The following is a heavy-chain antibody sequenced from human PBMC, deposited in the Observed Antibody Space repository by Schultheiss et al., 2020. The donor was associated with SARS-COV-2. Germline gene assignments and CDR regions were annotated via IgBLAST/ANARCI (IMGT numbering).Heavy chain of an antibody. D-gene: IGHD6-19*01. CDR2: ILYDGSNK. CDR3: ARDLAGQWLKF. V-gene: IGHV3-30*01. CDR1: GFTFSSYT. Sequence: GGSLRLSCAASGFTFSSYTMHWVRQAPGKGLEWVAVILYDGSNKYYADSVKGRFTISRDNSKNTLYVQMNSLRTEDTAVYYCARDLAGQWLKFWGQGTMVTVSS. J-gene: IGHJ3*01.